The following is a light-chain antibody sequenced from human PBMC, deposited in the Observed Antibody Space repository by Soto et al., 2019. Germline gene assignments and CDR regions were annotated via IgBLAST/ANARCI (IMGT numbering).Light chain of an antibody. CDR2: EGS. CDR3: CSYASSSTFV. Sequence: QSALTQPASVSGSPGQSITISCTGTSNDVGSYNLVSWYQQHPGKAPKLMIYEGSKRPSGVSNRFSGCKSDNTASLTISGLQAEDEADYYCCSYASSSTFVFGGGTKLTVL. CDR1: SNDVGSYNL. J-gene: IGLJ2*01. V-gene: IGLV2-23*03.